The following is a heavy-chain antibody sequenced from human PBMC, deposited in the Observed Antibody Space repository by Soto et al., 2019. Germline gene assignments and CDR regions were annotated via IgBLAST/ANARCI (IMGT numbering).Heavy chain of an antibody. V-gene: IGHV3-23*01. CDR2: ISGSGGST. Sequence: GESLKISCAASGFTFSSYAMSWVRQAPGKGLEWVSAISGSGGSTYYADSVKGRFTISRDNSKNTLYLQMYSLRAEDTAVYYCAKIPCSSPSCNWFDPWGHVTLVTVSS. CDR1: GFTFSSYA. J-gene: IGHJ5*02. CDR3: AKIPCSSPSCNWFDP. D-gene: IGHD2-2*01.